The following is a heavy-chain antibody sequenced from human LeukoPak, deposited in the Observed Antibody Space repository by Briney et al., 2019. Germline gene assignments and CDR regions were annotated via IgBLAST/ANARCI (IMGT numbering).Heavy chain of an antibody. CDR1: GFTFSSYA. V-gene: IGHV3-48*01. CDR3: VSVLTVTFDS. CDR2: ISSSGSTM. J-gene: IGHJ4*02. D-gene: IGHD4-17*01. Sequence: PGGSLRLSCAASGFTFSSYAMSWVRQAPGKGLEWVSYISSSGSTMYYADSVKGRFTISRDNSKNTVYLQMNSLRAEDTAVYYCVSVLTVTFDSWGQGTLVTVSS.